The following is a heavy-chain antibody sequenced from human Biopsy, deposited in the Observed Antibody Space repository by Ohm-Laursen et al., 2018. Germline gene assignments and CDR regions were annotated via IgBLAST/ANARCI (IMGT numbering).Heavy chain of an antibody. D-gene: IGHD3-9*01. CDR1: VCTFSDR. J-gene: IGHJ4*02. V-gene: IGHV3-23*01. Sequence: SLRLSLAASVCTFSDRLTYVRQAPGPGLKGVSSIITQHWRIFYADSVRVRFNISRDNSKNTLYLQMNSLRTKDTDEYYCSRHLRYNDYWGQGTLVTVSS. CDR3: SRHLRYNDY. CDR2: IITQHWRI.